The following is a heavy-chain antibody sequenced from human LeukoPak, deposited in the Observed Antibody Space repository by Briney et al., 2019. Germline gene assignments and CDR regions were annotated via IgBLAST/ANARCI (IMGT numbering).Heavy chain of an antibody. CDR1: GGSISSYY. Sequence: PSETLSLTCTVSGGSISSYYWSWIRQPPGKGLEWIGYIYYSGSTNYNPSLKSRVTISVDTSKNQFSLKLSSVTAADTAVYYCAGASYDSSGVHWGQGTLVTVTS. J-gene: IGHJ4*02. V-gene: IGHV4-59*01. CDR3: AGASYDSSGVH. D-gene: IGHD3-22*01. CDR2: IYYSGST.